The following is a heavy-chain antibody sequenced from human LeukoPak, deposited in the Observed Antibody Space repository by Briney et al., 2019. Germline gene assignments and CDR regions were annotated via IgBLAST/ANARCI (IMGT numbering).Heavy chain of an antibody. CDR2: ISAYNGNT. V-gene: IGHV1-18*01. D-gene: IGHD3-22*01. CDR1: GYTFTSYG. CDR3: ARAKETYYYDSSAYTPASYRATYFDY. J-gene: IGHJ4*02. Sequence: ASVKVSCKASGYTFTSYGISWVRQAPGQGGGWMGWISAYNGNTNYAQKLQGRVTMTTDTSTSTACMELRSLRSDDTPVYYCARAKETYYYDSSAYTPASYRATYFDYWGQGTLVTVSS.